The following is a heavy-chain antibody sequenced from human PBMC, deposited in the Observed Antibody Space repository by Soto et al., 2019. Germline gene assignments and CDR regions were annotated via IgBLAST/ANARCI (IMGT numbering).Heavy chain of an antibody. CDR1: GFFFSSYT. V-gene: IGHV3-23*01. J-gene: IGHJ4*02. CDR3: AKARDQHWVRLPFYY. D-gene: IGHD3-16*01. Sequence: EVQLLESGGGLVQPGGSLRLSCLGSGFFFSSYTMTWVRQAPGKGLEWVSSFSATSENTYYEDSVRGRFTISRDNSKNPLFLQMNSLTAEDTAMYYCAKARDQHWVRLPFYYWGQGILVIVSS. CDR2: FSATSENT.